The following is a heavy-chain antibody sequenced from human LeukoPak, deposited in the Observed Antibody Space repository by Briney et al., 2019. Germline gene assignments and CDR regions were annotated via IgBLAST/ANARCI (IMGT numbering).Heavy chain of an antibody. V-gene: IGHV4-59*01. D-gene: IGHD6-19*01. CDR2: IFYSGNT. J-gene: IGHJ4*02. Sequence: KSSETLSLTCTVSGGSFSTYYWSWIRQPPGKGLEWIGYIFYSGNTDYNPSLKSRVTMSLDTSKNQFSLNLSSVTAADTAVYYCARDERSDTSGWHLGYWGQGTLVTVSS. CDR3: ARDERSDTSGWHLGY. CDR1: GGSFSTYY.